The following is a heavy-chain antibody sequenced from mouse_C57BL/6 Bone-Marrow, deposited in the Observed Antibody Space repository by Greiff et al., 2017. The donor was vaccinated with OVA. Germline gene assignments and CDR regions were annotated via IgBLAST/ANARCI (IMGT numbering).Heavy chain of an antibody. D-gene: IGHD1-1*01. V-gene: IGHV1-55*01. J-gene: IGHJ3*01. Sequence: VQLQQPGAELVKPGASVTMSCKASGYTFTSYWITWVKQRPGQGLAWIGDIYPGSGSTNYNEKFKSKATLTVDTSSSTAYMQLSSLTAEDSAVYYCAARGSSYGWFAYWGQGTLVTVSA. CDR3: AARGSSYGWFAY. CDR1: GYTFTSYW. CDR2: IYPGSGST.